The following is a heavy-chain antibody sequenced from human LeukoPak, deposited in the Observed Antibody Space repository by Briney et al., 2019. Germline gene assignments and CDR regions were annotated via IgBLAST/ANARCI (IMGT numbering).Heavy chain of an antibody. V-gene: IGHV3-30*03. CDR2: ISYDGSNE. J-gene: IGHJ3*02. CDR1: GFTFSIYG. D-gene: IGHD2-2*01. Sequence: GGSLRLSCAASGFTFSIYGMHWVRQAPGKGLEWVAVISYDGSNEYYADSVKGRFTISRDNSKNTLYLQMNSLRPEDAAVYYCARDYFRSSTSCSATGAFDIWGQGTMVTVSS. CDR3: ARDYFRSSTSCSATGAFDI.